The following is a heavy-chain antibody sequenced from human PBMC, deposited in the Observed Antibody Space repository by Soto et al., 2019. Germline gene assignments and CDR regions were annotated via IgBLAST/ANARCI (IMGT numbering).Heavy chain of an antibody. CDR3: ARAATGSYHSAY. J-gene: IGHJ4*02. CDR1: GYAFTSYG. D-gene: IGHD3-10*01. CDR2: IAPHSGRT. Sequence: GPEVKQPGASVRVSCMTSGYAFTSYGVNWVRQAPGQGLEWMGWIAPHSGRTTYLPKFQGRVTITADAATNTAYMELGSLSSDDTGIYFCARAATGSYHSAYWGQGTVVTVSS. V-gene: IGHV1-18*04.